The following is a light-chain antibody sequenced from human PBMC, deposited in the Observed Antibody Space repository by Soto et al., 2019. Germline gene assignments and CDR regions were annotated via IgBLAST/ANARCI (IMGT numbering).Light chain of an antibody. CDR1: SSDIGAGSD. V-gene: IGLV1-40*01. J-gene: IGLJ3*02. Sequence: QSALTQPPSVSGAPGQRVTISCTGTSSDIGAGSDVHWYQQLPGAAPKLLIYGDTFRTSGVSDRFSGSKSGTSASLTITGLQPEDEAHYYCQSYDTSLSAHLVFGGGTKVTVL. CDR3: QSYDTSLSAHLV. CDR2: GDT.